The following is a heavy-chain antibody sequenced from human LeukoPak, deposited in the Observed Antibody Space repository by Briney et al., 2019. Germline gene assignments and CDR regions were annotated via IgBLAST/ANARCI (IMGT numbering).Heavy chain of an antibody. CDR3: AREVVIVVEPAANTIDY. V-gene: IGHV3-21*01. CDR2: ISKSSTYI. D-gene: IGHD2-2*01. J-gene: IGHJ4*02. Sequence: AGSLRLSCAASGFTFRDYTMNWVRQAPGKGLEWVSAISKSSTYIKYADSVKGRFTVSRDNAKNSLFLQMNSLRVEDTAVYYCAREVVIVVEPAANTIDYWGQGTRVTVSS. CDR1: GFTFRDYT.